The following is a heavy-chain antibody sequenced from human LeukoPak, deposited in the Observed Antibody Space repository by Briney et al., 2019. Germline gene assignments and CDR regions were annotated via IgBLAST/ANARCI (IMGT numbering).Heavy chain of an antibody. J-gene: IGHJ4*02. D-gene: IGHD7-27*01. CDR2: ITGSGGST. CDR3: AKDHEPTLTNWDFDY. V-gene: IGHV3-23*01. Sequence: RPGGSLRLSCAASGFTFSSYAMSWVRQAPGKGLEWVSAITGSGGSTYYADSVKGRFTISRDNSKNTLYLQMNSLRAEDTAVYYCAKDHEPTLTNWDFDYWGQGTLVTVSS. CDR1: GFTFSSYA.